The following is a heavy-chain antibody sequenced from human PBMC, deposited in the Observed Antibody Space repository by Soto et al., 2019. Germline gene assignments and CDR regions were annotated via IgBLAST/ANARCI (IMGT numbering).Heavy chain of an antibody. CDR3: AKSELWQQNYYYGMDV. Sequence: QVQLVESGGGVVQPGRSLRLSCAASGFTFSSYGMHWVRQAPGKGLEWVAVISYDGSNKYYADSVKGRFTISRDNSKNTLYLKMTSLRAEDTAVYYCAKSELWQQNYYYGMDVWGQGTTVTVSS. CDR2: ISYDGSNK. J-gene: IGHJ6*02. CDR1: GFTFSSYG. D-gene: IGHD6-13*01. V-gene: IGHV3-30*18.